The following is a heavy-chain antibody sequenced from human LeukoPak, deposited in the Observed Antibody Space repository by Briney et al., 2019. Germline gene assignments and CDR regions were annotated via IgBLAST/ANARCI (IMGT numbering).Heavy chain of an antibody. D-gene: IGHD2-21*01. CDR1: GFTFSSYG. Sequence: GGSLRLSCAASGFTFSSYGMHWVRQAPGKGLEWVAFIRYDGSNKYYADSVKGRFTISRDNSKNTLYLQMNSLRAEDTAVYYCAKDLDRYCGGDCSTFFNYWGQGTLVTVSS. J-gene: IGHJ4*02. CDR2: IRYDGSNK. V-gene: IGHV3-30*02. CDR3: AKDLDRYCGGDCSTFFNY.